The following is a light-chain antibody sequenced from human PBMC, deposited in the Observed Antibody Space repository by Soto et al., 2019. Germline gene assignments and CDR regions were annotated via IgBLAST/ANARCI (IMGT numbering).Light chain of an antibody. CDR2: DAS. CDR1: QSLRSS. CDR3: QQYNNWPQT. Sequence: ETMMTQSPDTLSVSLGERATLSCRASQSLRSSLAWYQQKPGQAPRLLIYDASTRATGIPARFSGSGSGTDVNLTISGLQTEDFAVYYCQQYNNWPQTFGQGTKVEIK. V-gene: IGKV3-15*01. J-gene: IGKJ1*01.